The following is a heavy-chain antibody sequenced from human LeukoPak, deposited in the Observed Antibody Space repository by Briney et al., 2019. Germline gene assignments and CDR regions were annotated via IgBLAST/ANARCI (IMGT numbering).Heavy chain of an antibody. CDR1: GYNFTNYW. J-gene: IGHJ3*01. Sequence: GESLQISCKASGYNFTNYWIAWVRQMSGKGLEWMGVIYPGDSDTRYSPSFQGQVTISADKSITTAYLQWSSLKASDTAMYYCAAGYGANDDAFDLWGQGTMVTVSS. CDR2: IYPGDSDT. CDR3: AAGYGANDDAFDL. V-gene: IGHV5-51*01. D-gene: IGHD4-23*01.